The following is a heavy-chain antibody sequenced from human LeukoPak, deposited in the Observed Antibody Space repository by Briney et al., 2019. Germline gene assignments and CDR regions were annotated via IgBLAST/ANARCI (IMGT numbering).Heavy chain of an antibody. D-gene: IGHD1-26*01. Sequence: GGSLRLSCAASGFTFSSYWMSWVRQAPGKGLEWVANIKQDGSEKYYVDSVKGRFTISRDNAKNSLYLQMSSLRSEDTAIYYCARDNSVGDNAWWFDPWGQGTLVTVSS. J-gene: IGHJ5*02. CDR3: ARDNSVGDNAWWFDP. CDR1: GFTFSSYW. V-gene: IGHV3-7*03. CDR2: IKQDGSEK.